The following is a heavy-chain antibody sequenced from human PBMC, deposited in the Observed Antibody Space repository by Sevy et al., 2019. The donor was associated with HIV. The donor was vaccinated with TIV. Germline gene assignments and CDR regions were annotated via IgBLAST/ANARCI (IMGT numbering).Heavy chain of an antibody. V-gene: IGHV3-23*01. Sequence: GGSLRLSCAASGFTFINYGMSWVRQAPGKGLEWVSVISGSGDTTNYEDSVKGRFVISRDNSKDTMYLQLNSLRAEDTAVYYCAKDIRVALVVPSPGYGMDVWGHGTSVTVSS. D-gene: IGHD2-15*01. J-gene: IGHJ6*02. CDR3: AKDIRVALVVPSPGYGMDV. CDR2: ISGSGDTT. CDR1: GFTFINYG.